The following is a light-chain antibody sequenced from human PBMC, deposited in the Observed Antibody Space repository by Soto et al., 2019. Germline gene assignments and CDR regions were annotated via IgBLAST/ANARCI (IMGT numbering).Light chain of an antibody. CDR3: QHYYSDPPWT. J-gene: IGKJ1*01. Sequence: DIVMTQSPDSLAVSLGERATINCRSSQSVLYSFNNKNYLGWYQQKPGQAPKLLIYWASTRESGVPDRFSVSGSVTDFTLTISSLQAEDVAVYYCQHYYSDPPWTFGQGTKVEIK. CDR1: QSVLYSFNNKNY. V-gene: IGKV4-1*01. CDR2: WAS.